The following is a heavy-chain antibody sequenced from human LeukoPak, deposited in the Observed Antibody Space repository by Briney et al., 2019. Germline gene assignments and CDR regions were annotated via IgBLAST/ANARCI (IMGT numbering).Heavy chain of an antibody. Sequence: GASVKVSCKASGGTFSNYAISWVRQAPRQGLEWMGGIIPIFGTANYAQKFRGRVTITADKSTRTAYMELNSLRAEDTAVYYCAKDSVSTGDPWYFDLWGRGTLVTVSS. CDR2: IIPIFGTA. CDR3: AKDSVSTGDPWYFDL. CDR1: GGTFSNYA. D-gene: IGHD7-27*01. V-gene: IGHV1-69*06. J-gene: IGHJ2*01.